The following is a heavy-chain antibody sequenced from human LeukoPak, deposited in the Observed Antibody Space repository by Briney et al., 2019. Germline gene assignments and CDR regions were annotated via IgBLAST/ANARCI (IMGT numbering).Heavy chain of an antibody. D-gene: IGHD5-12*01. V-gene: IGHV3-21*01. CDR2: ISSSSYI. Sequence: GGSLRLSCAASGFTFSSYSMNWVRQAPGKGLEWVSSISSSSYIYYADSVKGRFTISRDNAKNSLYLQMNSLRAEDTAVYYCARDWYSGYAAFDPWGQGTLVTVSS. CDR1: GFTFSSYS. J-gene: IGHJ5*02. CDR3: ARDWYSGYAAFDP.